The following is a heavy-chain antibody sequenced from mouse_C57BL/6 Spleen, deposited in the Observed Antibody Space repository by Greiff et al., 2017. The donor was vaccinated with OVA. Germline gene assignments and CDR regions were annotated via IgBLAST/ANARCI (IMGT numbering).Heavy chain of an antibody. D-gene: IGHD1-1*01. CDR1: GFNIKDYY. V-gene: IGHV14-1*01. J-gene: IGHJ2*01. CDR3: AYYGSSSYYFDY. Sequence: VQLQQSGAELVRPGASVKLSCTASGFNIKDYYMHWVKQRPEQGLEWIGMLDPEGGDTEYAPKFQGKATMTADTSSNTAYLQLNSLTSEDTAVYYCAYYGSSSYYFDYWGQGTTLTVSS. CDR2: LDPEGGDT.